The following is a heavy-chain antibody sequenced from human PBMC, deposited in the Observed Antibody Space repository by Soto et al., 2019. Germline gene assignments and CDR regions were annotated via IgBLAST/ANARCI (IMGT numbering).Heavy chain of an antibody. V-gene: IGHV3-30*18. CDR1: GFTFSSYG. CDR3: AKDFVAGTPTLDY. J-gene: IGHJ4*02. CDR2: ISYDGSNK. Sequence: GGSLRLSCAASGFTFSSYGMHWVRQAPGKGLEWVAVISYDGSNKYYADSVKGRFTISRDNSKNTLYLQMNSLRAEDTAVYYCAKDFVAGTPTLDYWGQGTLVTVSS. D-gene: IGHD6-19*01.